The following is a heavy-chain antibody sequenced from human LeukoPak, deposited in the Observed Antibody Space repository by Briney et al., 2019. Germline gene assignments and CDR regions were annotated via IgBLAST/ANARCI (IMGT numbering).Heavy chain of an antibody. CDR2: ISGSGGST. Sequence: GGSLRLSCAASGFTFSSYAMSWVRQAPGKGLEWVSAISGSGGSTYYADSVKGRFTISRDNSKNTLYLQMNSLRAEDTAVYYCARELRIDWLHSNWFDPWGQGTLVTVSS. J-gene: IGHJ5*02. D-gene: IGHD3-9*01. CDR1: GFTFSSYA. V-gene: IGHV3-23*01. CDR3: ARELRIDWLHSNWFDP.